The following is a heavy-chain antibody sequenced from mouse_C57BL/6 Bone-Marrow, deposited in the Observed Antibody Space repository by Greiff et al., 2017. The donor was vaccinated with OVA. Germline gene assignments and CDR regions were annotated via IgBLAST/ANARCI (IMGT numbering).Heavy chain of an antibody. CDR3: ARQGYYEYVSYVDY. J-gene: IGHJ2*01. V-gene: IGHV3-8*01. CDR1: GYSITSYY. CDR2: ISYSGST. Sequence: EVKLMESGPGLVKPSQSLSLTCSATGYSITSYYWNWVRKFPGNKLEYMGYISYSGSTYYNPSPKSRISITRYTSKNQFYLQLNSVTTEDTATYYCARQGYYEYVSYVDYWGQGTTLTVSS. D-gene: IGHD2-4*01.